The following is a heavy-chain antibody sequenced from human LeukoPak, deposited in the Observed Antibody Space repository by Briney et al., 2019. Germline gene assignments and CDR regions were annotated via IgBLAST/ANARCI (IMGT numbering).Heavy chain of an antibody. V-gene: IGHV1-2*02. Sequence: ASVTVSCKASGYTFTDYYIHWVRQAPGQGLEWMGWINPNSGGTNYAQKFQGRVTMTRDTSISTAYMELSRLRSDDTAVYYCAKLEMATIFYWGQGTLVTVSS. CDR2: INPNSGGT. D-gene: IGHD5-24*01. CDR3: AKLEMATIFY. J-gene: IGHJ4*02. CDR1: GYTFTDYY.